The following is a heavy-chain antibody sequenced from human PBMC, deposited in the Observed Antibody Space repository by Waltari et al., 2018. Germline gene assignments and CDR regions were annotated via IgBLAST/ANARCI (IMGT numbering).Heavy chain of an antibody. J-gene: IGHJ3*02. V-gene: IGHV4-38-2*01. CDR2: IYHSGGT. D-gene: IGHD2-15*01. CDR1: GYSISSGYY. CDR3: ARTVVVAATGAFDI. Sequence: QVQLQESGPGLVKPSETLSLTCAVSGYSISSGYYWGWIRQPPGKGLEWIGSIYHSGGTYYNPSLKSRVTISVDTSKNQFSLKLSSVTAADTAVYYCARTVVVAATGAFDIWGQGTMVTVSS.